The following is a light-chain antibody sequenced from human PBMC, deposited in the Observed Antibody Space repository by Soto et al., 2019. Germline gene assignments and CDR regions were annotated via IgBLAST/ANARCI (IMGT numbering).Light chain of an antibody. CDR1: SSDVGGYDF. CDR2: DVD. V-gene: IGLV2-14*01. J-gene: IGLJ1*01. CDR3: SSYTSSHTRV. Sequence: QSALTQPASVSGSPGQSITISCTGTSSDVGGYDFVSWYQHHPGKAPKLMIYDVDNRPSGLSHRFSGSKSGNTASLTISGLQTEDEADYYCSSYTSSHTRVFGSGTKVTVL.